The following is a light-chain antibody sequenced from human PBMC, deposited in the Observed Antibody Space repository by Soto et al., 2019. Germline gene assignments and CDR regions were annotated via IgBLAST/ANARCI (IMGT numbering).Light chain of an antibody. V-gene: IGKV2D-29*01. CDR1: QSLLHSDVKTY. J-gene: IGKJ1*01. CDR2: EAS. CDR3: MQGTQFPRT. Sequence: EIVLTQTPLSLSVTPGQPASISCKSSQSLLHSDVKTYLYWYLQRPGQPPQALMYEASNRFSGVPDRFSGSGSGTDFTLKISRVEADDVGVYYCMQGTQFPRTFGQGTKAEIK.